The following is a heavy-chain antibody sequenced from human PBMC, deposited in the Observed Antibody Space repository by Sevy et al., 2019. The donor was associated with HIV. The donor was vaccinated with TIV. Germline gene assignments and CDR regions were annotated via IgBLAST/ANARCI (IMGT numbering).Heavy chain of an antibody. CDR2: INWNGVST. J-gene: IGHJ4*02. V-gene: IGHV3-20*04. D-gene: IGHD6-19*01. CDR1: GFTFDDYV. Sequence: GGSLRLSCAASGFTFDDYVMSWVRQAPGKGLEWVSGINWNGVSTDYADSVKGRFTISRDNAKNSLYLQMNSLRAEDTALCYCTRDYRTGYSSGWYSDYWGQGTLVTVSS. CDR3: TRDYRTGYSSGWYSDY.